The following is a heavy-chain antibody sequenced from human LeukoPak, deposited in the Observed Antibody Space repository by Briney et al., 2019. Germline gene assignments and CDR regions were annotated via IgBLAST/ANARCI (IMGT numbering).Heavy chain of an antibody. J-gene: IGHJ4*02. CDR2: IYYSGST. D-gene: IGHD3-22*01. V-gene: IGHV4-39*07. CDR1: GDSISSSNYF. CDR3: ASDGSGYYHIDY. Sequence: SETLSLTCTVSGDSISSSNYFWGWIRQPPGKGLEWIGSIYYSGSTYYNPSLKSRVTISVDTSKNQFSLKLSSVTAADTAVYYCASDGSGYYHIDYWGQGTLATVSS.